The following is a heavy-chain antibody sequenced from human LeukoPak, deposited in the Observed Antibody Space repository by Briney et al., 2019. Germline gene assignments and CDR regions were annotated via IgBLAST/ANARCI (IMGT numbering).Heavy chain of an antibody. Sequence: GGSLRLSCSASGFTFSSYWMSWGRQAPGKGLEWVANIKQAGSEKYYVDSVKGRFTISRDNAKNSLYLQMNSLRAEDTAVYYCARVLVAYSSSCLDSWGQGTLVTVSS. J-gene: IGHJ5*01. V-gene: IGHV3-7*05. CDR3: ARVLVAYSSSCLDS. D-gene: IGHD6-13*01. CDR2: IKQAGSEK. CDR1: GFTFSSYW.